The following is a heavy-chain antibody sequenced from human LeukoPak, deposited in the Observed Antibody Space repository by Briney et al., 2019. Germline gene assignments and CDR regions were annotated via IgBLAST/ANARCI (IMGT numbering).Heavy chain of an antibody. D-gene: IGHD3-10*01. CDR2: IYTSGST. CDR1: GGSISSYY. Sequence: SETLSLTCTVSGGSISSYYWSWIRQPAGKGLEWIGRIYTSGSTNYNPSLKSRVTMSVDTSKNQFSLKLSSVTAADTAVYYCARSVRGAGSYYRWGKDWFDPWGQGTLVTVSS. CDR3: ARSVRGAGSYYRWGKDWFDP. J-gene: IGHJ5*02. V-gene: IGHV4-4*07.